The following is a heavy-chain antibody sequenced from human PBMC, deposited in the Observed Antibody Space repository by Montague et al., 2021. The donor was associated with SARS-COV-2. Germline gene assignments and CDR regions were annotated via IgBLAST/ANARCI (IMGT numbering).Heavy chain of an antibody. J-gene: IGHJ4*02. V-gene: IGHV1-18*01. CDR2: ISAYNGNT. CDR1: DYTFTSYG. CDR3: AIAVAGTYYFDY. Sequence: SARVSCKASDYTFTSYGISWVRQAPGHGLEWLGWISAYNGNTNYAQKLQGRVTMTTDTSTSTAYMELRSLRSDDTAVYYCAIAVAGTYYFDYWGRGTLVTVSS. D-gene: IGHD6-13*01.